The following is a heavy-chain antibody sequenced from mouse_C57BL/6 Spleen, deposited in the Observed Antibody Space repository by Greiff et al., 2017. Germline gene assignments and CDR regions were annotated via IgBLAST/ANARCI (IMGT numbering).Heavy chain of an antibody. J-gene: IGHJ2*01. CDR1: GYTFTSYW. V-gene: IGHV1-53*01. CDR2: INPSNGGT. D-gene: IGHD1-1*01. Sequence: VQLQQPGTELVKPGASGYTFTSYWMHWVKQRPGQGLEWIGNINPSNGGTNYNEKFKSKATLTVDKSSSTAYMQLSSLTSEDSAVYYCAKGSSSYYFDYWGQGTTLTVSS. CDR3: AKGSSSYYFDY.